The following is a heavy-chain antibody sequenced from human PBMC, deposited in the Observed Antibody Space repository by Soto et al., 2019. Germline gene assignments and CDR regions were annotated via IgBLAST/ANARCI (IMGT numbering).Heavy chain of an antibody. CDR3: AKDNTYYYDSSGLSA. V-gene: IGHV3-30-3*01. CDR1: GFTFSDYP. Sequence: GGSLRLSCAASGFTFSDYPMHWVRQAPGKGLEWVAVISYDGSNKYYADSVKGRFTISRDNSKNTLYLQMNSLRAEDTAVYYCAKDNTYYYDSSGLSAWGQGTLVTVSS. CDR2: ISYDGSNK. D-gene: IGHD3-22*01. J-gene: IGHJ5*02.